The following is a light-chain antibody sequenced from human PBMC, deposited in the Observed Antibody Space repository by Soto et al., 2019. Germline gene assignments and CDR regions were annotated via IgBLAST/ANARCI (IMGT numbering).Light chain of an antibody. V-gene: IGKV1-5*01. Sequence: DIQMTQSPSTLSASVGDRVTITCRASQSISSWLAWYQQKPGKAPKLLIYDASSLESGVPSRISGGGSGTEFPPTISSLHPDDFATYYCQQYNSYETFGQGTKVDI. CDR1: QSISSW. CDR3: QQYNSYET. CDR2: DAS. J-gene: IGKJ1*01.